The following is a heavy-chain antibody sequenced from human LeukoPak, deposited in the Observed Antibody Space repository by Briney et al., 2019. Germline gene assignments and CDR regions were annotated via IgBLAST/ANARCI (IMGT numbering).Heavy chain of an antibody. CDR3: ARARWELRNFDY. J-gene: IGHJ4*02. V-gene: IGHV1-69*06. Sequence: SVKVSCKASGCTFISYAISWVRQAPGKGLEWMGRIIPIFCTANYAKKFQGRVTITANKSTSTEYMELSSLRSEDTAVYYCARARWELRNFDYWGQGTLVTVSS. CDR2: IIPIFCTA. D-gene: IGHD1-26*01. CDR1: GCTFISYA.